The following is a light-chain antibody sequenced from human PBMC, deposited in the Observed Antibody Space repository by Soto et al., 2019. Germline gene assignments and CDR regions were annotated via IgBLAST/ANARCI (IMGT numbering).Light chain of an antibody. Sequence: EIVLTQSPGTLSLSPGERATLSCRASQSVSNNYLAWYQQKPGQAPRLLIYGASSRATGIPDRFSGSGSGTDFTLTISRLEPEDFAMYYCQQYGSSSPTTFGQGTKVDIK. J-gene: IGKJ1*01. CDR2: GAS. V-gene: IGKV3-20*01. CDR1: QSVSNNY. CDR3: QQYGSSSPTT.